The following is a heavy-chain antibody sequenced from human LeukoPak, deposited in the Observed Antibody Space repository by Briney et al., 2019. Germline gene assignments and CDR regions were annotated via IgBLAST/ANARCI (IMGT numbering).Heavy chain of an antibody. J-gene: IGHJ6*02. Sequence: SQTLSLTCAISGDSVSSNSAAWNWIRQSPSRGLEWLGRTYYRSKWYNDYAVSVKSRITINPDTSKNQFSLQLNSVTPEDTAVYYCAREWVVSSSLSYYYYYHGMDVWGQGTTVTVSS. V-gene: IGHV6-1*01. CDR1: GDSVSSNSAA. CDR2: TYYRSKWYN. D-gene: IGHD6-13*01. CDR3: AREWVVSSSLSYYYYYHGMDV.